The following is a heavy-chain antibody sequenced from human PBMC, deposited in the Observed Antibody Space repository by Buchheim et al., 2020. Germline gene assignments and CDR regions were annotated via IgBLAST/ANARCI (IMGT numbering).Heavy chain of an antibody. CDR3: AREAPDTYFFDY. Sequence: QVRLVQSGAEVRDPGASVKISCKTSGYTFNNYYMQWARQAPGQRLEWMGAITPRGQRKDYAQRFQGRFTMTLDTSTSTVYMDLSSLTSEDTAVYYCAREAPDTYFFDYWGQGTL. CDR1: GYTFNNYY. CDR2: ITPRGQRK. J-gene: IGHJ4*02. V-gene: IGHV1-46*02. D-gene: IGHD2-2*01.